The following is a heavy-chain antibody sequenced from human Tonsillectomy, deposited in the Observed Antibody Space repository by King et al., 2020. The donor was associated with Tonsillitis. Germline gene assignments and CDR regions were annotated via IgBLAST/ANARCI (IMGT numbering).Heavy chain of an antibody. CDR3: ATAGDTAMLHWYFDP. Sequence: LQLQESGSGLVKPSQTLSLTCAVSGGSISSGDYSWSWIRQPPGKGLEWIGYIYHSGNTYYNPSLKSRVTISVDRSKNQFSLRLSSVTAADTAVYYCATAGDTAMLHWYFDPGGRGTLVTVPS. J-gene: IGHJ2*01. CDR2: IYHSGNT. CDR1: GGSISSGDYS. D-gene: IGHD5-18*01. V-gene: IGHV4-30-2*01.